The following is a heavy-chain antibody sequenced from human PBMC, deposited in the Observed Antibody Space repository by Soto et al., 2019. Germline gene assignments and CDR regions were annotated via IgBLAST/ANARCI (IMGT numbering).Heavy chain of an antibody. V-gene: IGHV3-23*01. J-gene: IGHJ2*01. CDR2: FSGVGDTT. D-gene: IGHD3-10*02. Sequence: EVQLLESGGGLVQRGCPLRSSCEGSGFPFFIYALNGFRQPPGKGLEWVSEFSGVGDTTFYAESVKGRFTISRDNSKNTVSLQINSLGVDDTAVYYCARNVPGSTSLPIYWYFDLWGRGTLVTVSS. CDR3: ARNVPGSTSLPIYWYFDL. CDR1: GFPFFIYA.